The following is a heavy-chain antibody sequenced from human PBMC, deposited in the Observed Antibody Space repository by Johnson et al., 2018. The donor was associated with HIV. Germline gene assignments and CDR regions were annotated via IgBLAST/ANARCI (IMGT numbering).Heavy chain of an antibody. V-gene: IGHV3-23*04. J-gene: IGHJ3*02. CDR2: LGGSGVT. D-gene: IGHD1-26*01. CDR3: AKGPWDLPHAFDI. CDR1: GFTLNIYT. Sequence: VQLVESGGGFTQSGGSLRLSCTASGFTLNIYTMSWVRQAPGRGLEWVSALGGSGVTNYADSVKGRFIISRDSSKNTLYLQMNSLKVEDTAIYYCAKGPWDLPHAFDIWGQGTMVTVSS.